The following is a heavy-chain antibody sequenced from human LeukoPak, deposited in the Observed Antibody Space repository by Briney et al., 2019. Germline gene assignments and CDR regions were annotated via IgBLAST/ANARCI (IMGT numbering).Heavy chain of an antibody. CDR1: GFTVSSNY. V-gene: IGHV3-53*01. Sequence: GGSLRLSCVASGFTVSSNYMNWVRQAPGKGLAWVSIIYSGERTYYADSVKGRFTISRDTSKNTLCLHMNSLRAEDTGMYYCARDNSGSIDYWGQGTLVTVSS. D-gene: IGHD1-1*01. CDR3: ARDNSGSIDY. CDR2: IYSGERT. J-gene: IGHJ4*02.